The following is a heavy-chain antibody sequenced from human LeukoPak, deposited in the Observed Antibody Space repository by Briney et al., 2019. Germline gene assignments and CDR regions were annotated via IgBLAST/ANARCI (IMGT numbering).Heavy chain of an antibody. V-gene: IGHV3-7*01. CDR1: GFTFSSYW. CDR3: ATCYNDAYGYFQH. D-gene: IGHD5-24*01. J-gene: IGHJ1*01. CDR2: IKQDGSEK. Sequence: SGGSLRLSCAASGFTFSSYWMSWVRQAPGKGLEWVANIKQDGSEKYYVESVKGRFTISRDNAENSLYLQMNSLRAEDTAVYYCATCYNDAYGYFQHWGQGTLVTVSS.